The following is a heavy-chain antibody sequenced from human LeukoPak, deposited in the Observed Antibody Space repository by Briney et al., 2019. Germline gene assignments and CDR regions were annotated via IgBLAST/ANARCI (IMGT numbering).Heavy chain of an antibody. CDR2: ISSSGSTI. J-gene: IGHJ4*02. CDR1: GFTFSSYE. V-gene: IGHV3-48*03. CDR3: ARKKYYFDY. Sequence: PGGSLRLSCAASGFTFSSYEMKWVRQARGRGLEWVSYISSSGSTIYYTDSVRGRFTISRDNAKDSLYLQMNSLRAEDTAVYYCARKKYYFDYWGQGTLVPVSS.